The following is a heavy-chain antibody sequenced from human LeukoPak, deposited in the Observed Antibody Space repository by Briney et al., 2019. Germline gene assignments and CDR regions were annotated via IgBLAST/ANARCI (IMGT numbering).Heavy chain of an antibody. CDR1: GFTFSSYW. CDR2: INQDGSGK. CDR3: AISSPVATVGY. J-gene: IGHJ4*02. Sequence: PGGSLRLSCADSGFTFSSYWISWVRQAPGKGLEWVANINQDGSGKYYVDSVRGRFTISRDNAKNSLYLQMNSLRAEDTAVYYCAISSPVATVGYWGQGTLDTVSS. D-gene: IGHD4-23*01. V-gene: IGHV3-7*01.